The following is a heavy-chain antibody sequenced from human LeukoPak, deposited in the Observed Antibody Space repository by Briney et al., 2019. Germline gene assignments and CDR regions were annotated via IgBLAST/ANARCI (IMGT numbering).Heavy chain of an antibody. CDR2: INTNTGNP. J-gene: IGHJ4*02. V-gene: IGHV7-4-1*02. CDR3: ARGGGVPTVTTVEIDY. Sequence: ASVKVSCKASGYTFTSYAMNWVGQAPGRGLEWVGWINTNTGNPTYAQGFTGRFVFSLDTSVSTAYLQISSLRAEDTAVYYCARGGGVPTVTTVEIDYWGQGTLVTVSS. D-gene: IGHD4-17*01. CDR1: GYTFTSYA.